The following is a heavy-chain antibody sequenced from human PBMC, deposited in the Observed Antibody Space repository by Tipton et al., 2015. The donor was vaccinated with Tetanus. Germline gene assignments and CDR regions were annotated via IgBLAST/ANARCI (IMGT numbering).Heavy chain of an antibody. D-gene: IGHD3-16*01. V-gene: IGHV4-61*01. CDR3: AGGDGYHYYYHVDV. CDR1: GGSVSSGSYY. J-gene: IGHJ6*04. Sequence: TLSLTCTVSGGSVSSGSYYWSWIRQPPGKGLEWIGYFFYSGSTNYNPSLKSRVSMAVGTSKNQFSLQLRSVTAADTAVYYCAGGDGYHYYYHVDVWGRGTTVTVSS. CDR2: FFYSGST.